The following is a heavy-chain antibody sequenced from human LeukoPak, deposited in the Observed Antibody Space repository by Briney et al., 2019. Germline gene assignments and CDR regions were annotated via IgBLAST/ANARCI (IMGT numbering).Heavy chain of an antibody. CDR3: AKDHGSFDY. D-gene: IGHD1-14*01. Sequence: GGSLRLSCAASGFAFNIYVMHWVRQAPGKGLEWMASIRYDGSNKYYANSVKGRFTISRDNSKNTLYLQMNSLRADDTAVYYCAKDHGSFDYWGQGTLVTASS. J-gene: IGHJ4*02. CDR1: GFAFNIYV. CDR2: IRYDGSNK. V-gene: IGHV3-30*02.